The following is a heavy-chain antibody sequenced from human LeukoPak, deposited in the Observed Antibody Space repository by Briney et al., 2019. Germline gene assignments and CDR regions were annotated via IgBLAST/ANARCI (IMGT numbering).Heavy chain of an antibody. D-gene: IGHD2-2*01. CDR1: GFTFSSYS. Sequence: GGSLRLSCAASGFTFSSYSMNWVRQAPGKGLEWVSSISSSSSYIYYADSVKGRFTISRDNAKNSLYLQMNSLRAEDTAVYYCARDHGSSTNEYFQHWGQGTLVTVSS. V-gene: IGHV3-21*01. CDR2: ISSSSSYI. J-gene: IGHJ1*01. CDR3: ARDHGSSTNEYFQH.